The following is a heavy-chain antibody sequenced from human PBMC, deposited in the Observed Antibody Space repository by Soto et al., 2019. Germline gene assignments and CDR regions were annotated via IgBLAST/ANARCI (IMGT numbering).Heavy chain of an antibody. V-gene: IGHV4-59*01. D-gene: IGHD3-22*01. CDR3: ARYSPPKKSYDSNPGWFDP. CDR2: VYYTGST. Sequence: SETLSLTCTISGGSINSYYWTWIRQPPGKGLEWIGNVYYTGSTKYNPSLKGRVSISLDTSRTQFSLNLSSVTAADTAVYFCARYSPPKKSYDSNPGWFDPWGQGTLVTVS. J-gene: IGHJ5*02. CDR1: GGSINSYY.